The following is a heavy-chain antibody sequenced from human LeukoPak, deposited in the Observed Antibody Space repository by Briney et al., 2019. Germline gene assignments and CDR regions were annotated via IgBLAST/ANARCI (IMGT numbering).Heavy chain of an antibody. Sequence: GGSLRLSCAASGFSFSSYGMHWVRQAPGKGLEWVAVTWHDGINKYYADSVKGRFTISRDNSKNTLYLQMNSLRDEDTAVYYCARDFSYYDSSGYYYLNYWGQGTLVTVSS. D-gene: IGHD3-22*01. CDR1: GFSFSSYG. V-gene: IGHV3-33*01. CDR3: ARDFSYYDSSGYYYLNY. CDR2: TWHDGINK. J-gene: IGHJ4*02.